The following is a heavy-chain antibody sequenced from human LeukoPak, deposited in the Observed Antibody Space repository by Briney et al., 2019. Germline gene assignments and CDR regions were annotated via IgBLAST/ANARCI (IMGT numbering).Heavy chain of an antibody. D-gene: IGHD4-11*01. V-gene: IGHV3-23*03. CDR1: GFTFSSYA. CDR3: ARGTVTIGYFDY. J-gene: IGHJ4*02. CDR2: IYSGGST. Sequence: GGSLRLSCAASGFTFSSYAMSWVRQAPGKGLEWASVIYSGGSTDYADSVKGRFTISRDNSKNTVYLQMNSLRAEDTAIYYCARGTVTIGYFDYWGQGTLVTVSS.